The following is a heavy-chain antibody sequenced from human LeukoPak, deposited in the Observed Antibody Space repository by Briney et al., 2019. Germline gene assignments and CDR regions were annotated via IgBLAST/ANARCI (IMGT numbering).Heavy chain of an antibody. Sequence: PSQTLSLTCTVSGGSISSYYWSWIRQPPGKGLEWSGYIYYSGSTNYNPSLKSRVTISVDTSKNQFSLKLSSVTAADTAVYYCARDVGMRIAARRNYYYYYMDVWGKGTTVTVSS. CDR3: ARDVGMRIAARRNYYYYYMDV. J-gene: IGHJ6*03. V-gene: IGHV4-59*01. D-gene: IGHD6-6*01. CDR2: IYYSGST. CDR1: GGSISSYY.